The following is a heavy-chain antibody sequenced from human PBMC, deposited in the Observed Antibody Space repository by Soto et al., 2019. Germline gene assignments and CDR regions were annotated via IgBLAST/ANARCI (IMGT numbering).Heavy chain of an antibody. V-gene: IGHV1-69*13. J-gene: IGHJ6*02. CDR1: GGTFSSYA. D-gene: IGHD3-3*01. CDR3: ARARITIFGVGNYYYGMDV. CDR2: IIPIFGTA. Sequence: SVKVSCKASGGTFSSYAISWVLQAPGQGLEWMGGIIPIFGTANYAQKFQGRVTITADESTSTAYMELSSLRSEDTAVYYCARARITIFGVGNYYYGMDVWGQGXTVTVYS.